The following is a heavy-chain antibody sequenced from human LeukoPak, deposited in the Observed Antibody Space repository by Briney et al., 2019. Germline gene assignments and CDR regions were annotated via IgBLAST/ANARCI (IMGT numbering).Heavy chain of an antibody. J-gene: IGHJ6*03. Sequence: GGSLRLSCAASGFTFSDYYMSWIRQAPGKGLEWVSYISSSGSTIYYADSVKGRFTISRDNAKNSLYLQMNSLRAEDTAVYYCAKDARSITMVRGVIIKTKSGEADYYDMDVWGKGTTVTISS. D-gene: IGHD3-10*01. V-gene: IGHV3-11*04. CDR3: AKDARSITMVRGVIIKTKSGEADYYDMDV. CDR1: GFTFSDYY. CDR2: ISSSGSTI.